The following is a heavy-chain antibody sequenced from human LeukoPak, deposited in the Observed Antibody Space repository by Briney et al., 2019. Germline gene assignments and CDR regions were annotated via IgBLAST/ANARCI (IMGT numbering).Heavy chain of an antibody. V-gene: IGHV5-51*01. CDR1: GYSFTSYW. D-gene: IGHD1-26*01. CDR3: AREGGDGIVGALRGYMDV. J-gene: IGHJ6*03. CDR2: IYPGDSDT. Sequence: GESLKISCKGSGYSFTSYWIGWVRQMPGKGLEWMGIIYPGDSDTRYSPSFQGQVTISADKSISTAYLQWSSLKASDTAMYYCAREGGDGIVGALRGYMDVWGKGTTVTVSS.